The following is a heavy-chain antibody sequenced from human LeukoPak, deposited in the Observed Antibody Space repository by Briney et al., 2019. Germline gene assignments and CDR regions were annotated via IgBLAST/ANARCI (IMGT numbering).Heavy chain of an antibody. CDR1: GGSISSYY. CDR3: ARAGDSGNLA. Sequence: SETLSLTCTVSGGSISSYYWSWIRQPPGKGLEWIAYIDYSGNTNYNPSLKSRVTISIDTSKNQFSLKLSSVTAADTAVYYCARAGDSGNLAWGQGTLVTVSS. J-gene: IGHJ5*02. D-gene: IGHD1-26*01. V-gene: IGHV4-59*08. CDR2: IDYSGNT.